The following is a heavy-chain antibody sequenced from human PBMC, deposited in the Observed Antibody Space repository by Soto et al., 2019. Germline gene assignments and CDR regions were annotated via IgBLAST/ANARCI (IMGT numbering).Heavy chain of an antibody. CDR3: ARVTNYGSGSYDY. V-gene: IGHV4-30-2*01. J-gene: IGHJ4*02. D-gene: IGHD3-10*01. CDR2: IYHSGST. CDR1: GASIRSYY. Sequence: PSATLYLTCSVSGASIRSYYWHWIRQPPGKGLEWIGYIYHSGSTYYNPSLKSRVTISVDRSKNQFSLKLSSVTAADTAVYYCARVTNYGSGSYDYWGQGTLVTVSS.